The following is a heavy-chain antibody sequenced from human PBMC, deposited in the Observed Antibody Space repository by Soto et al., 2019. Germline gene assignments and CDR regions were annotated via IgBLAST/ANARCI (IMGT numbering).Heavy chain of an antibody. D-gene: IGHD6-13*01. CDR2: IYPGDSDT. CDR3: ARHHGSPGSYFGMDV. V-gene: IGHV5-51*01. J-gene: IGHJ6*02. Sequence: GESLKISCKGSGYSFSSYWISWVRQVPGKGLEWMGIIYPGDSDTRYSPSFQGQVTISADKSISTAYLQWRSLKASDTAMYYCARHHGSPGSYFGMDVWGQGTTVTVSS. CDR1: GYSFSSYW.